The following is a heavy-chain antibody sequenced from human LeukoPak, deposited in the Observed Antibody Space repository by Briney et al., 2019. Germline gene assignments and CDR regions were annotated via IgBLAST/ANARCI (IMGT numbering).Heavy chain of an antibody. CDR1: GFTFSSCV. J-gene: IGHJ5*01. V-gene: IGHV3-30*04. CDR2: ISYDGSNK. Sequence: GGSLRLSCAASGFTFSSCVMHGVRPAPGKGRKWVASISYDGSNKHFADSVKGRFTISRDNSKKTLYLQMNSLRPEDTAVYYCASEYTSNWYVYWGQGTLVTVSS. D-gene: IGHD6-13*01. CDR3: ASEYTSNWYVY.